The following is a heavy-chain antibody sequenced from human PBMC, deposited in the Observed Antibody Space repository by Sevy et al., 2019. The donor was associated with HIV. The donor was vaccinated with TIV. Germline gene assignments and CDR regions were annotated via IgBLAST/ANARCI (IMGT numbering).Heavy chain of an antibody. Sequence: GGSLRLSCAASGFTFTNYAMNWVRQAPGKGLEWVSTIFGARGVIYDADSRKGRFTISRDNSKNTLYLQMDSLRAEATAVYYCAGGGYDSSGSFDAFDIWGQGTMVTVSS. CDR3: AGGGYDSSGSFDAFDI. CDR1: GFTFTNYA. CDR2: IFGARGVI. J-gene: IGHJ3*02. V-gene: IGHV3-23*01. D-gene: IGHD3-22*01.